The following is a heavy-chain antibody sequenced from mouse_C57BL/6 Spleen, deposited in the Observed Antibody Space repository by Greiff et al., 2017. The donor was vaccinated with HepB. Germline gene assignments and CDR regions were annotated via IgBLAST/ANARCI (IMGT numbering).Heavy chain of an antibody. Sequence: EVMLVESGGDLVKPGGSLKLSCAASGFTFSSYGMSWVRQTPDKRLEWVATISSGGSDTYYPDSVKGRFTISRDNATNTLYLQMSSLKSEDTAMYYWARGLKSLDYWGQGTTLTVSS. J-gene: IGHJ2*01. CDR3: ARGLKSLDY. CDR2: ISSGGSDT. V-gene: IGHV5-6*01. CDR1: GFTFSSYG. D-gene: IGHD3-1*01.